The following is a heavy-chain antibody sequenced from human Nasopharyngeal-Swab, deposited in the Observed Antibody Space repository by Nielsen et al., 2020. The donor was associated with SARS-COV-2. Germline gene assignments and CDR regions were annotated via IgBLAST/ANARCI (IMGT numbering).Heavy chain of an antibody. CDR3: ARTLGGYYYFDY. CDR1: GFTFSSYS. Sequence: GGSLRLSCAASGFTFSSYSMNWVRQAPGKGLEWVSSISSSSSYIYYADSVKGRFTISRDNAKNSLYLQMNSLRAEDTAVYYCARTLGGYYYFDYWGQGTLVTVSS. D-gene: IGHD3-22*01. CDR2: ISSSSSYI. V-gene: IGHV3-21*01. J-gene: IGHJ4*02.